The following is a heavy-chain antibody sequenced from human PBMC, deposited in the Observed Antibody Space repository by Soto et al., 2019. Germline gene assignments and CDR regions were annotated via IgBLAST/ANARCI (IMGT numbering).Heavy chain of an antibody. D-gene: IGHD3-22*01. V-gene: IGHV1-3*01. Sequence: ASVKVSCKASGYTFANYAMHWVRQARGQRLEWMVWVNVGNRNIKYSQKFKGRVTITRDTSATTAYMELSSMGSEDTAVYYCARSGQYYYDSSGYYYPSGYYYYGMDVWGQGTTVTFCS. CDR2: VNVGNRNI. CDR3: ARSGQYYYDSSGYYYPSGYYYYGMDV. J-gene: IGHJ6*02. CDR1: GYTFANYA.